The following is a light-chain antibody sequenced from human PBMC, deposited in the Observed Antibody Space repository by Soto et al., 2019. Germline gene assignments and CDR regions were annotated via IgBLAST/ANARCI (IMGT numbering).Light chain of an antibody. V-gene: IGLV2-23*01. CDR3: CSYAGGSPPYV. J-gene: IGLJ1*01. CDR1: SSDVGSYNL. Sequence: QSALTQPASVSGSPGQSITISCTGTSSDVGSYNLVSWYQQHPGKAPKLMIYEGSERPSGVSNRFSGSKSGNTASLTISGLQAEDEAEYYCCSYAGGSPPYVFGTGTKVTVL. CDR2: EGS.